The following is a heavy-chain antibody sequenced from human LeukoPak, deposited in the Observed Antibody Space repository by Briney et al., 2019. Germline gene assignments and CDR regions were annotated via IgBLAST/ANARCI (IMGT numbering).Heavy chain of an antibody. CDR1: GFTFSSYW. J-gene: IGHJ4*02. D-gene: IGHD3-3*01. Sequence: PGGSLRLSCAASGFTFSSYWMHWVRQAPGKGLVWVSRINSDGSSTSYADSVKGRFTIARDNAKNTLYLQMNSLRAEDTAVYYCTTVTPEDDFWSGYGYWGQGTLVTVSS. CDR3: TTVTPEDDFWSGYGY. CDR2: INSDGSST. V-gene: IGHV3-74*01.